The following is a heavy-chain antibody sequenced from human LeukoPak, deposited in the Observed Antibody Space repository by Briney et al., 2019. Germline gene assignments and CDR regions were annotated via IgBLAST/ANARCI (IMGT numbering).Heavy chain of an antibody. CDR2: INPNSGGT. CDR3: ARDREGAMGSFDY. D-gene: IGHD5-18*01. Sequence: GASVKVSCKASGYTFTGYYMHWVRQAPGQGLEWMGWINPNSGGTNYAQKFQGRVTMTRDTSISTAYMELSRLRSDDTAVYYCARDREGAMGSFDYWGQGTLVTVSS. CDR1: GYTFTGYY. V-gene: IGHV1-2*02. J-gene: IGHJ4*02.